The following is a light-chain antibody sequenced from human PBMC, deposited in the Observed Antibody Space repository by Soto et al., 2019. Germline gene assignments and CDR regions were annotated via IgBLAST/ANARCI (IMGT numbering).Light chain of an antibody. V-gene: IGKV3-11*01. CDR2: DAS. J-gene: IGKJ2*01. CDR3: QQRSNWPPYT. CDR1: QNIANY. Sequence: DIVLTQSPAMLSLSRGERATLSCRASQNIANYVAWYQQRPGQAPRLLIYDASTRPTGIPARFSGSGSGTDFTLTISSLESEDVAVYYCQQRSNWPPYTFGQGTKVEI.